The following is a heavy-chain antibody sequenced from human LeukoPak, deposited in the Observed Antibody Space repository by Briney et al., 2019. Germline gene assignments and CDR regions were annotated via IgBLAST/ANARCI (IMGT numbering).Heavy chain of an antibody. CDR3: ARGDYSDYVATWFEP. CDR1: GGSISSHNYY. J-gene: IGHJ5*02. Sequence: SETLSLTCTVSGGSISSHNYYWGWIRQPPGKGLEWIGSIYSSGSTYYNPSLKSRVTISVDTSKNQFSLKLNSVTAADTAVYYCARGDYSDYVATWFEPWGQGTLVTVSS. CDR2: IYSSGST. D-gene: IGHD4-11*01. V-gene: IGHV4-39*01.